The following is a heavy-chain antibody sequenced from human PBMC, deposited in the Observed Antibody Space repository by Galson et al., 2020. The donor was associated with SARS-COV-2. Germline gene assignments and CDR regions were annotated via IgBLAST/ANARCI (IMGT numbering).Heavy chain of an antibody. CDR1: AFTFSTFG. Sequence: GGSLRLSCTASAFTFSTFGMHWVRQAPGKGLEWVSVIWYDGSNKYYANSVKGRFTISRDNFRNTLYLQMNSLRAEDTAVYYCARDGYYGSGTYHNERQWYFDLWGRGTLVTVSS. V-gene: IGHV3-33*01. CDR2: IWYDGSNK. CDR3: ARDGYYGSGTYHNERQWYFDL. J-gene: IGHJ2*01. D-gene: IGHD3-10*01.